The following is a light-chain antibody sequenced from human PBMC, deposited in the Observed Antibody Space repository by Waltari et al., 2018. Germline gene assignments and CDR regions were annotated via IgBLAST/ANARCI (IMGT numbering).Light chain of an antibody. CDR2: DAS. CDR1: QDITNY. Sequence: DIQLTQSPPSLSASVGDRVTITCRASQDITNYLNWYQQKPGKAPKLLIHDASKLEIGVPSRFSGSQSGTHFTLTISSVQPEDIGTYYCQRYDNLPIFAFGPGTKVEI. V-gene: IGKV1-33*01. J-gene: IGKJ3*01. CDR3: QRYDNLPIFA.